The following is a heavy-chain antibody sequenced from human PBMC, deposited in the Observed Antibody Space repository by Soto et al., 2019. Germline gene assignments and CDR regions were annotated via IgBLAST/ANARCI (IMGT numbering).Heavy chain of an antibody. CDR2: ISTYNSRT. V-gene: IGHV1-18*04. D-gene: IGHD2-2*02. CDR3: ARARYCASPSCYKHYYYGMDT. J-gene: IGHJ6*02. Sequence: QDQLVQSGAEVKKPGASVKISCEASGYTFTSHGISWVRQAPGQGLEWRGWISTYNSRTHYAQKVQGRVTMTTDTSTSTAYLDRRSLTFDDTAVYYCARARYCASPSCYKHYYYGMDTWGQGTTVTVSS. CDR1: GYTFTSHG.